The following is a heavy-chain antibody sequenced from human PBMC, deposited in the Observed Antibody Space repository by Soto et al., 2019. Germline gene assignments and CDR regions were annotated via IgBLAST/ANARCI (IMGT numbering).Heavy chain of an antibody. CDR1: GFSLSTSGVG. D-gene: IGHD3-9*01. V-gene: IGHV2-5*02. CDR2: IYWDDAK. J-gene: IGHJ4*02. Sequence: GSGPTLVNPTQTLTLTCSFSGFSLSTSGVGVAWIRQPPGKALEWLALIYWDDAKRYSPSLKSRLTVTKDTSKNQVVLTLTNMDPVDTATYYCAHFTLDFDPLAYFHYWGQGALVTVSS. CDR3: AHFTLDFDPLAYFHY.